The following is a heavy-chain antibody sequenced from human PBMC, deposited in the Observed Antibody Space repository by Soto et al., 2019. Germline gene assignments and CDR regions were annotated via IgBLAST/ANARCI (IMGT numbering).Heavy chain of an antibody. CDR1: GFTVSSKY. D-gene: IGHD6-19*01. CDR2: IYGGVTT. J-gene: IGHJ4*02. Sequence: ELQLVESGGGLIQPGGSLRLSCAASGFTVSSKYMTWVRQAPGKGLEWVSVIYGGVTTYYADSVKGRFTISRDNSKHTLYLQMNSLRAEDTAVYYCVQTTGWPGFDFWGQGTLVTVSS. CDR3: VQTTGWPGFDF. V-gene: IGHV3-53*01.